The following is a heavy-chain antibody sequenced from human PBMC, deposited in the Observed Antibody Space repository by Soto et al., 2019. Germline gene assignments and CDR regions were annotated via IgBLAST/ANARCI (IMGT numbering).Heavy chain of an antibody. CDR2: MDPNSGST. CDR3: ARARKFDFWRKGLDV. CDR1: GYTFTTYD. V-gene: IGHV1-8*01. Sequence: QAQLVQSGAEVRKPGASVKVSCKASGYTFTTYDINWVRQAPGQGLEWLGWMDPNSGSTGYAQNFQGRITMTSNISRNTAHMELSSLQSEDTAVYYCARARKFDFWRKGLDVWGQGTTVTVSS. J-gene: IGHJ6*02. D-gene: IGHD3-3*01.